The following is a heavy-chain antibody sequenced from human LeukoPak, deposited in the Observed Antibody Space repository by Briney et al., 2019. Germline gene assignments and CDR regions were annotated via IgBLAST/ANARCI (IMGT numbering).Heavy chain of an antibody. Sequence: PGRSLRPSCATSGFTFRHYAMHWVRQAPGKGLEWVAVISYDGFNEYYTDSVKGRFTISRDNSKNTLYLQMNSLRAEDTAVYYCARMRSLDYWGQGTLVTVSS. V-gene: IGHV3-30*04. CDR2: ISYDGFNE. CDR3: ARMRSLDY. CDR1: GFTFRHYA. J-gene: IGHJ4*02.